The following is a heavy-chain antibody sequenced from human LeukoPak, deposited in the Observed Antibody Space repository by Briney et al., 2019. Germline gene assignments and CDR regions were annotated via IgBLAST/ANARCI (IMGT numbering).Heavy chain of an antibody. Sequence: GEPLRLSCAASGFTFNSDAMTWFRQAPAKELEWVSSITDSGVDTYYADSVKGRFTISRDNSKNTLFLQMNSLRAEDTAVYYCAKGSRGSYHYWGQGTLVTVSS. CDR1: GFTFNSDA. D-gene: IGHD1-26*01. CDR2: ITDSGVDT. CDR3: AKGSRGSYHY. J-gene: IGHJ4*02. V-gene: IGHV3-23*01.